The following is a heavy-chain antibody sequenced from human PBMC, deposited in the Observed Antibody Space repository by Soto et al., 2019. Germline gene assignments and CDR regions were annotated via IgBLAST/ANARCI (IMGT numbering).Heavy chain of an antibody. J-gene: IGHJ4*02. CDR1: GGTFSNYA. Sequence: QVQLVQSGAEVKRPGSSVKVSCKTSGGTFSNYATTWVRQAPGQGLEWMGRIIPMLDMTHYAQKFQGRLTITADKSTSTAYMELSSLRFDDTAVYYCARGYPIAAASNPFEYWGQGTQVTVSS. CDR3: ARGYPIAAASNPFEY. V-gene: IGHV1-69*04. CDR2: IIPMLDMT. D-gene: IGHD6-13*01.